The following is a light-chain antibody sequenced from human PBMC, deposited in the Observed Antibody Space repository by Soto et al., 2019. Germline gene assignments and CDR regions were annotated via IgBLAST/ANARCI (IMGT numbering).Light chain of an antibody. Sequence: QAVVTQPPSVSGAPGQRVTISCTGSSSNIGAGYDVNWYQQLPGTAPKVLISVNNNRPSGVPDRFSGSKSGTSASLAITGLQAEDEADYYCQFYDSSLSGYVVFGGGTKLTVL. CDR2: VNN. CDR1: SSNIGAGYD. V-gene: IGLV1-40*01. CDR3: QFYDSSLSGYVV. J-gene: IGLJ2*01.